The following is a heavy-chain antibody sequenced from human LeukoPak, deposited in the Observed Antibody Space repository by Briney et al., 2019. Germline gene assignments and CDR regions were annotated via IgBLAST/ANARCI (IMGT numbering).Heavy chain of an antibody. CDR1: GFTFSTYS. CDR3: ARHEPVITLSSYYYGMDV. D-gene: IGHD1-14*01. V-gene: IGHV3-21*01. Sequence: GGSLRLSCAASGFTFSTYSMNWVRQAPGKGLEWVSSISTSSTYIYYADSVKGRFTISRDNAKNSLYLQMNNLRAEDTAVYYCARHEPVITLSSYYYGMDVWGPGTTVTVSS. J-gene: IGHJ6*02. CDR2: ISTSSTYI.